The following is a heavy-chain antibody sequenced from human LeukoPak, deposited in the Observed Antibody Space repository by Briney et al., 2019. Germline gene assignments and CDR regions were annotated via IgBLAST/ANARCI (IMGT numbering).Heavy chain of an antibody. CDR2: ISWNSGSI. CDR1: GFTFDDYA. CDR3: AKDQTEIRRGAFDI. J-gene: IGHJ3*02. D-gene: IGHD5-18*01. Sequence: GGSLRLSCAASGFTFDDYAMHWVRQAPGKGLEWVSGISWNSGSIGYADSVKGRFTISRDNAKNSLYLQMNSLRAEDTALYYCAKDQTEIRRGAFDIWGQGTMVTVSS. V-gene: IGHV3-9*01.